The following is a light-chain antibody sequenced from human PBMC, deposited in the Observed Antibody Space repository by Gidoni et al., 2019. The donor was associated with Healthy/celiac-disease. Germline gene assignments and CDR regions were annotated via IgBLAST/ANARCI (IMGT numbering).Light chain of an antibody. Sequence: DIQMTQYPSSLSASVGDRVTITCRASQSISSYLNWYQQKPGKAPKLLIYAASSLQSGVPSRFSGSGSGTDFTLTISSLQPEDFATYYCQQSYSTPRTFGHGTKVEIK. CDR1: QSISSY. CDR3: QQSYSTPRT. CDR2: AAS. V-gene: IGKV1-39*01. J-gene: IGKJ1*01.